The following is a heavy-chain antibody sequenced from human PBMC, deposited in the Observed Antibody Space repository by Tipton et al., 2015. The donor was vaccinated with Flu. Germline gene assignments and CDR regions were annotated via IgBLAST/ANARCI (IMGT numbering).Heavy chain of an antibody. J-gene: IGHJ4*02. D-gene: IGHD2-2*01. CDR1: GGSIGSFY. CDR2: IYISEYT. Sequence: TLSLTCTVSGGSIGSFYWNWIRQPPGKGLEWIGYIYISEYTKYNPSLRSRVTISVDTSKKQFSLQLRSVTAADTAVYYCARDPSLGMPDYFDYWGQGTLVTASS. V-gene: IGHV4-59*12. CDR3: ARDPSLGMPDYFDY.